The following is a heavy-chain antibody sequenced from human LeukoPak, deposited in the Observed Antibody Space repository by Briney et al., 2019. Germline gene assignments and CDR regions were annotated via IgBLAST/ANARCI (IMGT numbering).Heavy chain of an antibody. J-gene: IGHJ4*02. V-gene: IGHV3-30*18. Sequence: LSCAXXGFXFSGYAMNWVRQAPGKGLEWVXVXXYDGNDYYYADSVKGRFTISRDNSKNTLYLQMNSLRAEDTAVYYCAKPTGDTGWYGLFEYWGQGTLVTVSS. D-gene: IGHD6-19*01. CDR2: XXYDGNDY. CDR3: AKPTGDTGWYGLFEY. CDR1: GFXFSGYA.